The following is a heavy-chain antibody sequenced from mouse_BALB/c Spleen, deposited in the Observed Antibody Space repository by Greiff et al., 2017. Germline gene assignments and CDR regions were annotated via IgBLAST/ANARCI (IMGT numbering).Heavy chain of an antibody. Sequence: ESGPGLVKPSQSLSLTCTVTGYSITSDYAWNWIRQFPGNKLEWMGYISYSGSTSYNPSLKSRISITRDTSKNQFFLQLNSVTTEDTATYYCARGFITTATWFAYWGQGTLVTVSA. CDR2: ISYSGST. V-gene: IGHV3-2*02. CDR3: ARGFITTATWFAY. J-gene: IGHJ3*01. D-gene: IGHD1-2*01. CDR1: GYSITSDYA.